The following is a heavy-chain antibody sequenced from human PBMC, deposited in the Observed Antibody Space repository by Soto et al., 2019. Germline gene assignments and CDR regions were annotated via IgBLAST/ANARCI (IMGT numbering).Heavy chain of an antibody. D-gene: IGHD6-19*01. Sequence: GSLRLSCAASGFTFSSYSMNWVRQAPGKGLECVSYITGGSTIYYAGSVKGRFTVSRDNAENSLYLQMNSLRDEDTAVYYCARGPNTAVAGRFDYWGQGALVTVSS. CDR2: ITGGSTI. CDR1: GFTFSSYS. J-gene: IGHJ4*02. V-gene: IGHV3-48*02. CDR3: ARGPNTAVAGRFDY.